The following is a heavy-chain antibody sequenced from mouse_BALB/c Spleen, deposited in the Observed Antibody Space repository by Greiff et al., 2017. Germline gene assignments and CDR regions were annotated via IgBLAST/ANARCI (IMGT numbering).Heavy chain of an antibody. CDR1: GFTFSSYA. D-gene: IGHD4-1*01. CDR3: ARELGRDYAMDY. Sequence: EVKLQESGGGLVKPGGSLKLSCAASGFTFSSYAMSWVRQTPEKRLEWVATISSGGSYTYYPDSVKGRFTISRDNAKNTLYLQMSSLRSEDTAMYYCARELGRDYAMDYWGQGTSVTVSS. J-gene: IGHJ4*01. V-gene: IGHV5-9-3*01. CDR2: ISSGGSYT.